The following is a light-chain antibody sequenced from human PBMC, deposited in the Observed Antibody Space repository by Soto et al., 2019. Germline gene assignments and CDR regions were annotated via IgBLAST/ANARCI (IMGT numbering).Light chain of an antibody. CDR1: QSISNH. V-gene: IGKV1-39*01. CDR3: QKYNSAPQT. Sequence: DIQMTQSPSSLSASVEDRVIISCRARQSISNHLNWYQQKPGEAPKLLIFAASSLQSGVPSRFSGSRSGPDFTLTISSLQPEDVATYYCQKYNSAPQTFGQGTKVDIK. CDR2: AAS. J-gene: IGKJ1*01.